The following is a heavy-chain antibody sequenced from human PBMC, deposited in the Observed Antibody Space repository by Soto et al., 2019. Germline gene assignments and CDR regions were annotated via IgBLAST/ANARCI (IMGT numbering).Heavy chain of an antibody. J-gene: IGHJ6*02. Sequence: SLRLSCAASGFRFDDYNIHWVRQAPGKGLEWVSLITWNGGNTYYADSVKGRFTISRDGTTESVSLQMTSLKGEDTGLYYCARETLSFGSALDVWGQGTMVTVSS. V-gene: IGHV3-43*01. CDR2: ITWNGGNT. CDR1: GFRFDDYN. CDR3: ARETLSFGSALDV. D-gene: IGHD3-3*01.